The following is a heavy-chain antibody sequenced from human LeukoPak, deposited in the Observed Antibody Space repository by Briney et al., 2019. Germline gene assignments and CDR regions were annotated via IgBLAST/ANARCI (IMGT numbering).Heavy chain of an antibody. CDR2: ISGEGDST. CDR1: GFTFGDYA. J-gene: IGHJ4*02. CDR3: VKDIGGAIVIIPASMDLDY. Sequence: GGSLRLSCVASGFTFGDYAMHWVRQGPGKGLEWVSLISGEGDSTFYADSVKGRFTVSRDNSKNSLYLQMNAVRTEDTAWYYCVKDIGGAIVIIPASMDLDYWGQGTRVTVSS. V-gene: IGHV3-43*02. D-gene: IGHD2/OR15-2a*01.